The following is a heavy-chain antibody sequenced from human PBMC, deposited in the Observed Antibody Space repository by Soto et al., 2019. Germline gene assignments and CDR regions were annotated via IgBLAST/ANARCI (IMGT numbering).Heavy chain of an antibody. D-gene: IGHD6-13*01. CDR1: GLPVSDRY. CDR2: FHDGTI. Sequence: PGGSLRLSCAVSGLPVSDRYMSWVRQSPGRRLEWVSVFHDGTIYYADSVKGRFTISRDNAKNPLYLQINSLRAENTAVYYCARAPYSSSWYCDYWGQGTLVTVSS. V-gene: IGHV3-66*01. CDR3: ARAPYSSSWYCDY. J-gene: IGHJ4*02.